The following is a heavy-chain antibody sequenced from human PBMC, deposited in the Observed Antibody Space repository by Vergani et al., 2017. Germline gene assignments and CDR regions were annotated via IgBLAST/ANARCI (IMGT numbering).Heavy chain of an antibody. Sequence: QVQLVQSGAEVKKPGSSVKVSCKASGGTFSSYAISWVRQAPGQGLEWMGGIIPIFGTANYAQKFQGRVTITADESTSTAYMELSSLRSEDTAVYYCARVGQNYYDSSGYHNRYYFDYGGQGTLVTVSS. V-gene: IGHV1-69*12. CDR3: ARVGQNYYDSSGYHNRYYFDY. CDR2: IIPIFGTA. J-gene: IGHJ4*02. CDR1: GGTFSSYA. D-gene: IGHD3-22*01.